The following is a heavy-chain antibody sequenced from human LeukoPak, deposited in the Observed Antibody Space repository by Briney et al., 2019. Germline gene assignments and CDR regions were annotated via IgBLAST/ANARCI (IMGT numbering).Heavy chain of an antibody. CDR2: ISGSGGST. Sequence: GGSLRLSCAASGFTFSSYAMSWVRQAPGKGLEWVSAISGSGGSTYYADSVKGRFTISRDNSKNTLYLQMNSLRAEDTAVYYCAKDPATDIVVVVAASTGGYWGQGTLATVSS. D-gene: IGHD2-15*01. CDR1: GFTFSSYA. CDR3: AKDPATDIVVVVAASTGGY. V-gene: IGHV3-23*01. J-gene: IGHJ4*02.